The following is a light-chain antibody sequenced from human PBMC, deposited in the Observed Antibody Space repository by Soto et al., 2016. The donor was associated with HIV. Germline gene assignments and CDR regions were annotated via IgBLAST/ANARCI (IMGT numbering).Light chain of an antibody. J-gene: IGLJ2*01. CDR2: QDN. V-gene: IGLV3-1*01. CDR3: QAWDTNTYVV. CDR1: KLGDKY. Sequence: SYELTQPPSVSVSPGQTASITCSGDKLGDKYACWYQQRPGQSPVLVIYQDNRRPSGIPERFSGSNSGNTATLTISGTQAMDEGDYYCQAWDTNTYVVFGGGTKLTVL.